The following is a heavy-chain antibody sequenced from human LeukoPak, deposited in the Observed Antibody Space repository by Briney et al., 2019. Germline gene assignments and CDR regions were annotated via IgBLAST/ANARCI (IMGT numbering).Heavy chain of an antibody. CDR2: IYTSGST. J-gene: IGHJ4*02. D-gene: IGHD3-22*01. CDR3: ARDKYYYDSSGSIRFDY. CDR1: GGSISSYY. V-gene: IGHV4-4*07. Sequence: SETLSLTCTVSGGSISSYYWSWLRQPAGKGLEWIGRIYTSGSTNYNPSLKSRVTMSVDTSKNQFSLKLSSVTAADTAAYYCARDKYYYDSSGSIRFDYWGQGTLVTVSS.